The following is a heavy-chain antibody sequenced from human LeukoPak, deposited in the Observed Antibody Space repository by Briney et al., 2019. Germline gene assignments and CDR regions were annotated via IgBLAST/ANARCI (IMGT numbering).Heavy chain of an antibody. V-gene: IGHV3-7*03. CDR3: AKGGQQQLVWGYFDY. J-gene: IGHJ4*02. CDR1: GFTFRRYW. D-gene: IGHD6-13*01. Sequence: GGSLRLSCIASGFTFRRYWMSWVRQAPGKGLEWVANINEDGNKKYYVDSVKGRFTISRDNAKNSLYLQMNSLRAEDMALYYCAKGGQQQLVWGYFDYWGQGTLVTVSS. CDR2: INEDGNKK.